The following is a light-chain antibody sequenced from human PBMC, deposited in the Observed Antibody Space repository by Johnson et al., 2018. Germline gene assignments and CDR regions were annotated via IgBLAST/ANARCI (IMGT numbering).Light chain of an antibody. CDR3: GTWDSSLSAGNV. CDR1: SSNIGNNY. J-gene: IGLJ1*01. CDR2: ENN. V-gene: IGLV1-51*02. Sequence: QSVLTQPHSVSAAPGQKVTISCSGSSSNIGNNYVSWYQQLPGTAPKLLIYENNKRPSGIPDRFSGSKSGTSATLGITGLQTGDEAEYYCGTWDSSLSAGNVFGTGTKVTVL.